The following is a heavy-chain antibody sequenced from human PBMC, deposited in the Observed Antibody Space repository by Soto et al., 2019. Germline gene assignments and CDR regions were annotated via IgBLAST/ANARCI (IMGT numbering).Heavy chain of an antibody. V-gene: IGHV3-30*18. J-gene: IGHJ4*02. Sequence: QVQLVESGGGVVQPGRSLRLSCAASGFNFSSYGMHWVRQAPGKGLEWVAVISYDGSNKYYADSVKGRFTISRDNSNNTLYLQMNSLRAEDAAVSYCANAVSVATFDDWGQGSLVAVCS. CDR3: ANAVSVATFDD. CDR1: GFNFSSYG. D-gene: IGHD5-12*01. CDR2: ISYDGSNK.